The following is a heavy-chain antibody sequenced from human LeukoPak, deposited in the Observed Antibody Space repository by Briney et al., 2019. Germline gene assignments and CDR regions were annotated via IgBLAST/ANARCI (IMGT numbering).Heavy chain of an antibody. Sequence: SETLSLTCTVSGGSISSYYWSWIRQPPGKGPEWIGYIYYSGSTNYNPSLKSRVTISVDTSKNQFSLKLSSVTAADTAVYYCARYDDSSGYYPNDAFDIWGQGTMVTVSS. V-gene: IGHV4-59*01. CDR3: ARYDDSSGYYPNDAFDI. CDR2: IYYSGST. J-gene: IGHJ3*02. D-gene: IGHD3-22*01. CDR1: GGSISSYY.